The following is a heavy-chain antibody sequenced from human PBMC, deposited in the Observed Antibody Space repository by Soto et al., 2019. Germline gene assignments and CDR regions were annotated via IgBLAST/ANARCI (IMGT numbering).Heavy chain of an antibody. CDR2: INHSGST. J-gene: IGHJ4*02. D-gene: IGHD2-8*02. Sequence: SETLCVPWTVAYGTIIGHYCSWIRQPPGKGLEWIGEINHSGSTNYNPSLKSRVTISVDTSKNQFSLKLTSVTAADTAVYYCARDKITGLFDYWGQGTLVTVSS. CDR3: ARDKITGLFDY. V-gene: IGHV4-34*01. CDR1: YGTIIGHY.